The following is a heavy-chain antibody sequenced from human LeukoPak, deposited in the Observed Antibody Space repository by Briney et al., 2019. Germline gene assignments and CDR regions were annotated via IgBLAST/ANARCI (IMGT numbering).Heavy chain of an antibody. Sequence: SETLSLTCTVSGGSISSSSYYWGWIRQPPGKGLEGIGSIYYSGSTYYNPSLKSRVTISVDTSKNEFSLKLSSVTAADTAVYYCARRVRAAAGPPGFDPWGQGTLVTVSS. J-gene: IGHJ5*02. D-gene: IGHD6-13*01. CDR3: ARRVRAAAGPPGFDP. CDR2: IYYSGST. V-gene: IGHV4-39*01. CDR1: GGSISSSSYY.